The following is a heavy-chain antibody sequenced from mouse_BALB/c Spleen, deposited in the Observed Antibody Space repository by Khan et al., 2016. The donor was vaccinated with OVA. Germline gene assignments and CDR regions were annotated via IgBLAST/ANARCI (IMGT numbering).Heavy chain of an antibody. CDR1: GYTFTSFW. D-gene: IGHD1-1*01. J-gene: IGHJ3*01. Sequence: QVQLQQPGPELVRPGASVKMSCKASGYTFTSFWINWVKQRPGQGLEWIGMIDPSKSETRLNQKFKDKATLNVDKSSNTAYMQLSRLTSEDSAGYCGTRGGYGSPFACWGQGTLGTGTA. V-gene: IGHV1S127*01. CDR3: TRGGYGSPFAC. CDR2: IDPSKSET.